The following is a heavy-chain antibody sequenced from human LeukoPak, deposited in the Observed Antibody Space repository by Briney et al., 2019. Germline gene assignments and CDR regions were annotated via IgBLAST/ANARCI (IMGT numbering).Heavy chain of an antibody. Sequence: PSETLSLTCTVSGGSISSGGYYWSWIRQHPGKGLEWIGYIYYSGSTYYNPSLKSRVTISVDTSKNQFSLKLSSVTAADTAVYYCARGHCSGGSCLPFDYWGQGTLVTVSS. J-gene: IGHJ4*02. V-gene: IGHV4-31*03. CDR2: IYYSGST. D-gene: IGHD2-15*01. CDR1: GGSISSGGYY. CDR3: ARGHCSGGSCLPFDY.